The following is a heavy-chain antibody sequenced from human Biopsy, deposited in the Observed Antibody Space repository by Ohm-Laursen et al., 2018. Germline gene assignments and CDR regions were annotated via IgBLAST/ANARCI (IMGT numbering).Heavy chain of an antibody. CDR3: ARLGSGDYFPTFFDF. J-gene: IGHJ4*02. CDR2: IFYSANT. CDR1: GVSINGGRYY. V-gene: IGHV4-31*03. D-gene: IGHD5-12*01. Sequence: TLSLTCTISGVSINGGRYYWNWIRHHPGKGLEWIGNIFYSANTYYNPSLKSRFTISVDTSKSQFSLKLSSVTAADTAVYYCARLGSGDYFPTFFDFWGQGALVTVSS.